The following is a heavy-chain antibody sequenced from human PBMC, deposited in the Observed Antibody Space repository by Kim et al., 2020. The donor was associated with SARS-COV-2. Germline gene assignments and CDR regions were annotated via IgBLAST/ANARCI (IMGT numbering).Heavy chain of an antibody. D-gene: IGHD2-15*01. V-gene: IGHV3-53*04. CDR3: ARDLVVGGMDV. J-gene: IGHJ6*02. Sequence: FYTGAVKGRFTISRHNSKNTLYLQMNSLRAEDTAVYYCARDLVVGGMDVWGQGTTVTVSS.